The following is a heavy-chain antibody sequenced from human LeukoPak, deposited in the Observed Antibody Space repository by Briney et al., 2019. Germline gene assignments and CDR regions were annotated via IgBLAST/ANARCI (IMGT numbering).Heavy chain of an antibody. CDR3: ARGLYAIDPAKYYHYMDV. V-gene: IGHV1-3*03. D-gene: IGHD2-8*01. CDR1: GYTFTNYA. CDR2: INTGNGNT. J-gene: IGHJ6*03. Sequence: ASVKVSCKASGYTFTNYAMHWVRQAPGQRLEWMGWINTGNGNTKYSQEFQGRVTITRDTSANTAYMELSSLRSEDTAVYYCARGLYAIDPAKYYHYMDVWGKGTTVTVSS.